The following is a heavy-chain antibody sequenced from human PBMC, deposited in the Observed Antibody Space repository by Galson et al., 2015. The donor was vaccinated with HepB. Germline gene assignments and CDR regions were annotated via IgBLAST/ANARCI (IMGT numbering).Heavy chain of an antibody. CDR3: ARDCGYWGLKGRCAFDI. V-gene: IGHV3-48*02. CDR2: ISSSSSTI. Sequence: SLRLSCAASGFTFSSYSMNWVRQAPGKGLEWVSYISSSSSTIYYADSVKGRFTISRDNAKNSLYLQMNSLRDEDTAVYYCARDCGYWGLKGRCAFDIWGQGTMVTVSS. CDR1: GFTFSSYS. D-gene: IGHD2-2*03. J-gene: IGHJ3*02.